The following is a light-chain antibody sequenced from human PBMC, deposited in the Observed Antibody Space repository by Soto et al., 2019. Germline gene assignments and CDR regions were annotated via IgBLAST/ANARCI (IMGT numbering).Light chain of an antibody. CDR3: QQYGSSPRT. CDR2: GAS. Sequence: FVLTQSPGTLSLSPGERATLSCRASQSLANSFIAWYQQKPGQAPRLLIYGASTRATGIPARFSGSGSGTDFTLTISCLQSEDFATYYCQQYGSSPRTFGQGTKVDIK. CDR1: QSLANSF. V-gene: IGKV3-20*01. J-gene: IGKJ1*01.